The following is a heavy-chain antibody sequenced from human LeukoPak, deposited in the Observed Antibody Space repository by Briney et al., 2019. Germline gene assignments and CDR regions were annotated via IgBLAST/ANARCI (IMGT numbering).Heavy chain of an antibody. Sequence: PGRSLRLSCAASGFTFDDYAMHWVRQAPGKGLEWVSGISWNSGSIGYADSVKGRFTISRDNAKNSLYLQMNSLRAEDMALYYCAKGGRDSEAYNWFDPWGQGTLVTVSS. CDR3: AKGGRDSEAYNWFDP. CDR1: GFTFDDYA. D-gene: IGHD1-26*01. J-gene: IGHJ5*02. V-gene: IGHV3-9*03. CDR2: ISWNSGSI.